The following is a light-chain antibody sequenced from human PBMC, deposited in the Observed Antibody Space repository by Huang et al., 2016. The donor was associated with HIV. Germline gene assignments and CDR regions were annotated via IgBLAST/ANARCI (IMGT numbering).Light chain of an antibody. CDR3: QQYQSVPWT. V-gene: IGKV1-NL1*01. CDR2: ATS. Sequence: DIQMTQSPSSLSASVGDRVTIICRASQGISKSLAWYQQKPGKAPKLLLYATSKLESGVPARVSGSGSGTHYTLTISTLQPEDLATYYCQQYQSVPWTFGQGTKVAI. CDR1: QGISKS. J-gene: IGKJ1*01.